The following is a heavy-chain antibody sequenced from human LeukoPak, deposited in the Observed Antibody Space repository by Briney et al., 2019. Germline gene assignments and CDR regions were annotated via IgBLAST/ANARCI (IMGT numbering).Heavy chain of an antibody. Sequence: SETLSLTCAVYGGSFSGYYWSWIRQPPGKGLEWIGEINHSGSTNYNPSLKSRVTISVDTSKNQFSLKLSSVTAADTAVYYCARLQQPISLDYWGQGTLVTVSS. CDR3: ARLQQPISLDY. CDR2: INHSGST. CDR1: GGSFSGYY. D-gene: IGHD4-11*01. J-gene: IGHJ4*02. V-gene: IGHV4-34*01.